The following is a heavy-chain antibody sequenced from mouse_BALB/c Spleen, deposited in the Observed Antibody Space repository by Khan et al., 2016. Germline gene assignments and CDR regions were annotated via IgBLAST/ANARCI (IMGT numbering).Heavy chain of an antibody. J-gene: IGHJ1*01. Sequence: QIQLVQSGPELKKPGETVKISCKASGYTFTNYGMNWVKQAPGKGLKWMGWMNTYTGEPTYADDFKGRFAFSLKTSARTAYLQINNLKNEDTATYLSAREYDYDGDWYFDVWGAGTTVTVSS. CDR1: GYTFTNYG. D-gene: IGHD2-4*01. V-gene: IGHV9-3-1*01. CDR3: AREYDYDGDWYFDV. CDR2: MNTYTGEP.